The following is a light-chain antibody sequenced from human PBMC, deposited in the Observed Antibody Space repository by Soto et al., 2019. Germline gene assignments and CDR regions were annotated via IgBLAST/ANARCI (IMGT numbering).Light chain of an antibody. Sequence: QSALTQPASVSGSPGQSITISCTGTSSDVGGYNYVSWYQQHPGKAPKLIIYAVSKRPSGVSNRSSGSKSGNTASLTISGLQAEDEADYYCSSYTSYSPYVFGTVTKLTVL. J-gene: IGLJ1*01. CDR1: SSDVGGYNY. CDR2: AVS. CDR3: SSYTSYSPYV. V-gene: IGLV2-14*01.